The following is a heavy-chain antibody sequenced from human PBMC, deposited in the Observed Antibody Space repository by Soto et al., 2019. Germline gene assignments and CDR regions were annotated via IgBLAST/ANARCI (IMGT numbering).Heavy chain of an antibody. CDR3: AGELFDNWNDEALDALDI. J-gene: IGHJ3*02. V-gene: IGHV1-18*01. Sequence: ASVKVSCKASGYAFTSYGISWVRQAPGQGLEWMGWISAYNGNTNYAQKLQGRVTMTTDTSTSTAYMELRSLRSDDTAVYYCAGELFDNWNDEALDALDIWGQATMLTVSS. CDR1: GYAFTSYG. D-gene: IGHD1-1*01. CDR2: ISAYNGNT.